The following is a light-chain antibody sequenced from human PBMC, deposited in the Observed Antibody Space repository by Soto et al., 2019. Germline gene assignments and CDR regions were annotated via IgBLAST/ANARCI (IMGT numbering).Light chain of an antibody. V-gene: IGLV2-8*01. CDR1: STDAGGYNY. J-gene: IGLJ3*02. CDR3: SSYAGSNTWV. Sequence: QSVLTQPASMSGSPGQSVTISCTGTSTDAGGYNYVSWYQQHPAKAPKLLISEVSKRPSGVSDRFSGSKSGSTASLTISGLQAEDEGDYYCSSYAGSNTWVFGGGTKVTVL. CDR2: EVS.